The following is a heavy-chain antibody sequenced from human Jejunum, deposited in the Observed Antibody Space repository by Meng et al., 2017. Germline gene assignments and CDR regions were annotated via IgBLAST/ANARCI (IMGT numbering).Heavy chain of an antibody. J-gene: IGHJ3*02. CDR3: AKSSGDYADIGAFDI. D-gene: IGHD4-17*01. CDR2: ISGSAGST. Sequence: GGSLRLSCAASGFTFSSYTMTWVRQAPGKGLEWISGISGSAGSTYYADSVKGRITLSRDNSKNTVYLQMNSLRAEDTAVYYCAKSSGDYADIGAFDIWGQGTMVTVSS. V-gene: IGHV3-23*01. CDR1: GFTFSSYT.